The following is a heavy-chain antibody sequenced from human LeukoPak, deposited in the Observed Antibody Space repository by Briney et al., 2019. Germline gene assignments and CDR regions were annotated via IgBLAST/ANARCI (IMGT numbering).Heavy chain of an antibody. CDR3: ARGAYSGSYYPLEYFDY. J-gene: IGHJ4*02. D-gene: IGHD1-26*01. CDR1: GFTFGDYG. CDR2: IYSGGST. Sequence: GGSLRLSCAASGFTFGDYGMSWVRQPRGKGVEWGSVIYSGGSTYYTGSAKGRFTISRDNSKNTLYLQMNSLRAEATAVYYCARGAYSGSYYPLEYFDYWGQGTLVTVSS. V-gene: IGHV3-66*01.